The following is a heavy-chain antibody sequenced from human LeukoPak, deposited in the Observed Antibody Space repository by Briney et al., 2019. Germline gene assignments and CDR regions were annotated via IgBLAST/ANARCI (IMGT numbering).Heavy chain of an antibody. V-gene: IGHV3-66*01. Sequence: GGSLRLSCAASGFTFSSYSMNWVRQAPGKGLEWVSVIYSGGSPCHADSVKGRFTISRDNSKNTLYLQMNSLRAEDTAVYYCAKVAEVGATGYYYYMDVWGKGTTVTISS. CDR1: GFTFSSYS. CDR2: IYSGGSP. J-gene: IGHJ6*03. CDR3: AKVAEVGATGYYYYMDV. D-gene: IGHD1-26*01.